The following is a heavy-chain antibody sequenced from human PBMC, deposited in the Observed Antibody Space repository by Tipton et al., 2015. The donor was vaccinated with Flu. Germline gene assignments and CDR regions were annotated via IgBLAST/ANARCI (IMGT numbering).Heavy chain of an antibody. CDR1: GGSFSGYY. CDR2: INHSGST. D-gene: IGHD3-3*01. Sequence: TLSLTCAVYGGSFSGYYWSWIRQPPGKGLEWIGEINHSGSTNYNPSLKSRVTISVDTSKNQFSLKLSSVTAADTAVYYCARGRGYDFWSGYYRNYYYGMDVWGQGTTVTVFS. CDR3: ARGRGYDFWSGYYRNYYYGMDV. V-gene: IGHV4-34*01. J-gene: IGHJ6*02.